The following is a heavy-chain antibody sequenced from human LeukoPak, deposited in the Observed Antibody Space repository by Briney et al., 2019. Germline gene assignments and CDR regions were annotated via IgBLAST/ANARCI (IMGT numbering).Heavy chain of an antibody. CDR2: INHSGST. CDR1: GGSFSGYY. J-gene: IGHJ4*02. CDR3: ARENSNYGSFDY. Sequence: SETLSLTCAVYGGSFSGYYWSWIRQPPGKGLEWIGEINHSGSTNYNPSLKSRVTILIDKSKNQLSLQLTSVTAADTAVYYCARENSNYGSFDYWGQGTLVTVSS. V-gene: IGHV4-34*01. D-gene: IGHD4-11*01.